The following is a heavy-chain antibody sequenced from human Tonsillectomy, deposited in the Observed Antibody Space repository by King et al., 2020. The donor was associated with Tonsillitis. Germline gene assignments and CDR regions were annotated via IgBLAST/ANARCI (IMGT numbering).Heavy chain of an antibody. V-gene: IGHV3-21*01. CDR1: GFTFSSYN. J-gene: IGHJ4*02. Sequence: VQLVESGGGLVKPGGSLRLSCAASGFTFSSYNMNWDSQAPGKGLEWVSSIDPTSRYIYYTGSLKGRFTISRDKTKNSLYLEMSSLRAEDTALYYCARGGTLYQMVDLVDYWGQGTQVTVAS. CDR2: IDPTSRYI. D-gene: IGHD2-8*01. CDR3: ARGGTLYQMVDLVDY.